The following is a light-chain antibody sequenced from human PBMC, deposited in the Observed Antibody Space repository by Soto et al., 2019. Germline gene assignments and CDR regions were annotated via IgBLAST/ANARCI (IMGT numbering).Light chain of an antibody. Sequence: QSVLTQPPSASGTPGQRVTISCSGSRSNIRTNNVTWYQQVPGTAPKLLIYSNDQRPSGFPDRFSGSNSGTSASLAISGLQSEDEADYYSAAWDDSLNGYVFGTGTKVTVL. J-gene: IGLJ1*01. V-gene: IGLV1-44*01. CDR3: AAWDDSLNGYV. CDR2: SND. CDR1: RSNIRTNN.